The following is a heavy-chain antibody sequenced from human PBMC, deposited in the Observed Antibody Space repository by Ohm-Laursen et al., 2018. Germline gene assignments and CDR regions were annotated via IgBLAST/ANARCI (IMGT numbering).Heavy chain of an antibody. CDR1: GFTVSSNS. V-gene: IGHV3-23*01. Sequence: SLRLSCAASGFTVSSNSMGWVRQAPGKGLEWVSAISGSGGSTYYADSVKGRFTISRDNSKNTLYLQMNSLRAEDTAVYYCAKDYVATVVTGAFDIWGQGTMVTVSS. CDR3: AKDYVATVVTGAFDI. D-gene: IGHD4-23*01. CDR2: ISGSGGST. J-gene: IGHJ3*02.